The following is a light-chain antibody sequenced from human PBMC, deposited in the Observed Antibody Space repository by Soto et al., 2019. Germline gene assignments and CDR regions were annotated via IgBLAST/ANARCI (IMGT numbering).Light chain of an antibody. J-gene: IGKJ1*01. Sequence: EIVLTQSPATLSLSPGERATLSCRASQSVGSYLAWYQQKPGQAPRLLIYDASNRATGIPARFSGSGSGTDFTLTISSLEPEDFAVYYCQQRSNWWTFGQGTKVEI. V-gene: IGKV3-11*01. CDR1: QSVGSY. CDR3: QQRSNWWT. CDR2: DAS.